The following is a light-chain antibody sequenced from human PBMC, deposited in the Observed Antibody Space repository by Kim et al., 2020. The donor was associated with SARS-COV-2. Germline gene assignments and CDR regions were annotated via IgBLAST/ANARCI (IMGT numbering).Light chain of an antibody. CDR3: QQYENWPPVT. CDR1: QGVSDN. Sequence: SPGERVTPSCRASQGVSDNLAWYQQKPGQAPRLLIYGASTRATGIPARFSGSGSGTEFTLDISSLQSEDLAVYYCQQYENWPPVTFGGGTKVDIK. J-gene: IGKJ4*01. V-gene: IGKV3-15*01. CDR2: GAS.